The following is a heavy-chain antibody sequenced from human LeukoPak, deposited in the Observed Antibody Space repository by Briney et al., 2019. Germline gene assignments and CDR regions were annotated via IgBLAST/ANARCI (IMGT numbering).Heavy chain of an antibody. CDR1: GFTFDDYA. CDR3: AKGADGGYYPDYFDY. J-gene: IGHJ4*02. Sequence: GGSLRLSCAASGFTFDDYAMHWVRQAPGKGLEWVSGISWNSGSIDYAASVKGRFTISRDNAKNSLYLQMNSLRAEDTALYYCAKGADGGYYPDYFDYWGQGTLVTVSS. D-gene: IGHD3-22*01. V-gene: IGHV3-9*01. CDR2: ISWNSGSI.